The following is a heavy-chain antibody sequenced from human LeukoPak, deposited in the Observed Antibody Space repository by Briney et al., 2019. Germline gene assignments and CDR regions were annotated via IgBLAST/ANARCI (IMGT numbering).Heavy chain of an antibody. CDR2: IYYSGST. J-gene: IGHJ4*02. CDR3: ARVRFGDTANDY. Sequence: PSETLSLTCTVSGGSISSYYWSWIRQPPGKGLEWIGYIYYSGSTNYNPSLKSRVTISVDTSKNQFSLKLSSVTAADTAVYYCARVRFGDTANDYWGQGTLVTVSS. CDR1: GGSISSYY. D-gene: IGHD3-10*01. V-gene: IGHV4-59*08.